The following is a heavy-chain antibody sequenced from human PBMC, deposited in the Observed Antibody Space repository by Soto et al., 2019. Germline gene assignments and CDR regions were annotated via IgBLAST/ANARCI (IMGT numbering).Heavy chain of an antibody. CDR3: ARQISRARETTP. D-gene: IGHD4-17*01. CDR1: GGSGRGRGDY. J-gene: IGHJ5*02. V-gene: IGHV4-61*08. CDR2: IYYSGST. Sequence: LETQPDRRSVSGGSGRGRGDYWSWIRQPPGKGLEWIGYIYYSGSTNYNPSLKSRVTISVDTSKNQFSLKLSSVTAADTAVYYCARQISRARETTPRGQGTL.